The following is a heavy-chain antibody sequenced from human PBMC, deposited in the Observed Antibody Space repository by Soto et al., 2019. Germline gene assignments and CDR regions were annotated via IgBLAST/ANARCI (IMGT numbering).Heavy chain of an antibody. D-gene: IGHD4-4*01. CDR2: IIPIFGTA. CDR1: GVTFSSYA. CDR3: ARVFTVTTGGWFDP. Sequence: SVKVSCKASGVTFSSYAISWVRQAPGQGLEWMGGIIPIFGTANYAQKFQGRVTITADESTSTAYMELSSLRSEDTAVYYCARVFTVTTGGWFDPWGQGTLVTVSS. J-gene: IGHJ5*02. V-gene: IGHV1-69*13.